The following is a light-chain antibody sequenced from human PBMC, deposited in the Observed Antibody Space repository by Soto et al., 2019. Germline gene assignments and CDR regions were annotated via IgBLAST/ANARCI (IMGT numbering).Light chain of an antibody. CDR1: SSNIGNNY. V-gene: IGLV1-51*01. J-gene: IGLJ2*01. CDR3: ATWDSSLSAVV. CDR2: DND. Sequence: QSVLTQPPSVSAAPGQKVTISCSGSSSNIGNNYVSWYQQLPGTAPKLLIYDNDSRPSGIPDRISGSKSGTSATLGITGLQTGDEADYYCATWDSSLSAVVFGGGTKLTVL.